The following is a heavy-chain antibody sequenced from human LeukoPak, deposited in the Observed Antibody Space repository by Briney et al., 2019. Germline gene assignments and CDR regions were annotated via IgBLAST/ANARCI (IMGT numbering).Heavy chain of an antibody. D-gene: IGHD7-27*01. V-gene: IGHV3-9*01. Sequence: GGSLRLSCAASGFTFDDYAMHWVRQAPGKGLEWVSGISWNSGSIGYADSVKGRFTISRDNAKNSLYLQMNSLRAEDTAVYYCARGPLGILDYWGQGTLVTVSS. CDR2: ISWNSGSI. CDR3: ARGPLGILDY. J-gene: IGHJ4*02. CDR1: GFTFDDYA.